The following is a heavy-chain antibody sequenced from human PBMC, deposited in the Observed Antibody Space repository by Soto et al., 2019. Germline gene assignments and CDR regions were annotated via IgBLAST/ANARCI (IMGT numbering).Heavy chain of an antibody. CDR3: GKDAVSNNGEWDWIDP. J-gene: IGHJ5*02. CDR1: GFTFSNYA. V-gene: IGHV3-23*01. Sequence: EAQLLESGGGLVQPGGSLRLTCAASGFTFSNYAMTWVRQVPGKGLEWVSAIHGGGGGTYYSDSVKGRFTVSRDDSEKTLYLQLSSLRVDDTAVYYCGKDAVSNNGEWDWIDPWGQGTLVIVSS. D-gene: IGHD3-10*01. CDR2: IHGGGGGT.